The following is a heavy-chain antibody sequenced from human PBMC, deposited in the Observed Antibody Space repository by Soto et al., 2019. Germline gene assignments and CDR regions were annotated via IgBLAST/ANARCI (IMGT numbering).Heavy chain of an antibody. CDR3: AKDYEYYYDSSGLAVV. D-gene: IGHD3-22*01. Sequence: EVQLLESGGGLVQPGGSLRLSCAASGFTFSSYAMSWVRQAPGKGLEWVSAISGSGGSTYYADSVKGRFTISRDNSKNTLDLQMNSLRAEDTAVYYCAKDYEYYYDSSGLAVVWGQGTMVTVSS. CDR2: ISGSGGST. V-gene: IGHV3-23*01. J-gene: IGHJ3*01. CDR1: GFTFSSYA.